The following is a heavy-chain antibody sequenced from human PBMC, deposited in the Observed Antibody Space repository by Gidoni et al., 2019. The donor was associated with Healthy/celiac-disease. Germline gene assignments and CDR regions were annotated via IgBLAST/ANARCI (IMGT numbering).Heavy chain of an antibody. J-gene: IGHJ5*02. CDR3: ARDHGITGTTRGWFDP. V-gene: IGHV4-4*02. Sequence: QVQLQDSGPGLVKPSGTLSLTCAVPGGSISSSNRWRWVRQPPGKGLEWSGEIYHSGSTNYNPSLKSRVTISVDKSKNQFSLKLSSVTAADTAVYYCARDHGITGTTRGWFDPWGQGTLVTVSS. CDR1: GGSISSSNR. D-gene: IGHD1-7*01. CDR2: IYHSGST.